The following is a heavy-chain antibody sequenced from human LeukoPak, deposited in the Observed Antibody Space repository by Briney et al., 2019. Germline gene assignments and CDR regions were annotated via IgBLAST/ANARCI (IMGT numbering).Heavy chain of an antibody. CDR2: INPSGGST. CDR1: GYTFTSYY. V-gene: IGHV1-46*01. D-gene: IGHD2-2*01. CDR3: ARDYCSSTSCLFDY. Sequence: GASVKVSCKASGYTFTSYYMHWVRQAPGQGLEWMGIINPSGGSTSYAQKFQGRVTMTRDTSISTAYMELSRLRFDDTAVYYCARDYCSSTSCLFDYWGQGTLVTVSS. J-gene: IGHJ4*02.